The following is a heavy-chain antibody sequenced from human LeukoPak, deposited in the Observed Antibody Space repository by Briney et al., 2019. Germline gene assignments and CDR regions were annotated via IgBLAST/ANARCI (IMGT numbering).Heavy chain of an antibody. CDR3: ARVLGTYFDY. CDR1: GGSFIGYY. J-gene: IGHJ4*02. D-gene: IGHD7-27*01. V-gene: IGHV4-34*01. Sequence: SGTLSLPFAVYGGSFIGYYWSGIRQPPGKGLEWIGEINHSGSTNYSPSLKSRVTISVDTSKNQFSLKLSSVTAADTAVYYCARVLGTYFDYWGQGTLVTVSS. CDR2: INHSGST.